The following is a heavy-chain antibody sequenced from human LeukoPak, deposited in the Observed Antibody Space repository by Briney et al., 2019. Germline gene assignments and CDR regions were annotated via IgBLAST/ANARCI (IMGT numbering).Heavy chain of an antibody. CDR1: GFTFDDYA. D-gene: IGHD3-10*01. CDR3: AKDIGATVQGVFDY. CDR2: ISWNSGSI. V-gene: IGHV3-9*01. Sequence: GGSLRLSCAASGFTFDDYAMHWVWQAPGKGLEWVSGISWNSGSIGYADSVKGRFTISRDNAKNSLYLQMNSLRAEDTALYYCAKDIGATVQGVFDYWGQGTLVTVSS. J-gene: IGHJ4*02.